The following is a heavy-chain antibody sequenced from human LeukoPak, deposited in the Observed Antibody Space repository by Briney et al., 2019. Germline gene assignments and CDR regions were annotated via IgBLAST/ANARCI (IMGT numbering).Heavy chain of an antibody. J-gene: IGHJ4*02. CDR2: IYYSGRT. D-gene: IGHD6-19*01. V-gene: IGHV4-39*07. CDR1: GGSISSSSYN. Sequence: SETLSLTCTVSGGSISSSSYNWDWIRQPPGKGLEWIGSIYYSGRTHYNPSLKSRVSISVDTSKNQFSLKLTSVTAADTAVYYCARSSTAVAGPLDYWGQGTLVTVSS. CDR3: ARSSTAVAGPLDY.